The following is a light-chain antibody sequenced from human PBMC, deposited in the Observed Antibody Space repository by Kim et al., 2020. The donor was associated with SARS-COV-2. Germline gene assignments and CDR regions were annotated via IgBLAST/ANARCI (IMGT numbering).Light chain of an antibody. Sequence: ELTQPPSVSKGLRQTATLTCTGNSNNVGNQGAAWLQQHQGHPPKLLFYRNNNRPSGISERLSASRSGNTASLTITGLQPEDEADYYCSAWDSSLIAWVFGGGTKLTVL. V-gene: IGLV10-54*01. CDR2: RNN. CDR3: SAWDSSLIAWV. CDR1: SNNVGNQG. J-gene: IGLJ3*02.